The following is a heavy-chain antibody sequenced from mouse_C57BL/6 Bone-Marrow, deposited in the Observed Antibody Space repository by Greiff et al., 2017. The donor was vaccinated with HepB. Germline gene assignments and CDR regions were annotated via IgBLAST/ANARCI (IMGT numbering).Heavy chain of an antibody. CDR2: INPSSGYT. J-gene: IGHJ4*01. D-gene: IGHD2-12*01. CDR1: GYTFTSYW. V-gene: IGHV1-7*01. Sequence: VQLQQSGAELAKPGASVKLSCNASGYTFTSYWMHWVKQRPGQGLEWIGYINPSSGYTKYNQKFKDKATLTADKSSSTAYMQLSSLTYEDSAVYYCNSPHYAMDYWGQGTSVTVSS. CDR3: NSPHYAMDY.